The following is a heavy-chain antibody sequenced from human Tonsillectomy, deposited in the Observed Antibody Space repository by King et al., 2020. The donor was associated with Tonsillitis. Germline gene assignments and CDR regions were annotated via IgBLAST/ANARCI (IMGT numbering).Heavy chain of an antibody. Sequence: QLQESGSGLVKPSQTLSLTCAVSGGSISSGGYSWSWIRQPPGKGLEWIGYIYHSGSTYYNPSLKSRVTISVDRSKNQFSLKLSSVTAADTAVYYCARASKEIQLWLSADAFDIWGQGTMVTVSS. J-gene: IGHJ3*02. CDR3: ARASKEIQLWLSADAFDI. CDR1: GGSISSGGYS. CDR2: IYHSGST. V-gene: IGHV4-30-2*01. D-gene: IGHD5-18*01.